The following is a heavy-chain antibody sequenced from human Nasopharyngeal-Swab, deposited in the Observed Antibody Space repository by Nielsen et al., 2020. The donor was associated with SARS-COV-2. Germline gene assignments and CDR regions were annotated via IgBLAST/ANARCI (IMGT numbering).Heavy chain of an antibody. D-gene: IGHD3-10*01. CDR1: GDPISSGGYT. J-gene: IGHJ6*02. CDR2: NFHTGRN. V-gene: IGHV4-30-2*01. CDR3: DRGWFAIHGMDV. Sequence: SPTLPLTCAVSGDPISSGGYTWTRPRPPPGKGLERIGYNFHTGRNSYNPSLKSRVTLSVDRSKNQFSLKLNSVTAADTAVYYCDRGWFAIHGMDVWGQGTTVTVSS.